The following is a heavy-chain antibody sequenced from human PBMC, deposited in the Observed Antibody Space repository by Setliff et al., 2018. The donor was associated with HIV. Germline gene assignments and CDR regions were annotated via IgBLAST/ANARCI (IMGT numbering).Heavy chain of an antibody. Sequence: SETLSLTCTVSGGSISSGDYYWSWIRQPPGKGLEWIGYIYYSGSTYYNPSLKSRVTISVDTSKNQFSLKLSSVTAADTAVYYCARESSSGWYNYFDYWGQGTLVTVSS. CDR2: IYYSGST. CDR3: ARESSSGWYNYFDY. D-gene: IGHD6-19*01. J-gene: IGHJ4*02. CDR1: GGSISSGDYY. V-gene: IGHV4-30-4*08.